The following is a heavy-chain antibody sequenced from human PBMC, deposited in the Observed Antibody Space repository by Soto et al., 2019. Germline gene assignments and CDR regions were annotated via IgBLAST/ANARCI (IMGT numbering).Heavy chain of an antibody. J-gene: IGHJ4*02. CDR3: AKGRGYSGYFNGETDS. Sequence: LRLSCAASGFTFSSYAMQWVRQAPGKGLEWVAIISYDGRNEDYADSVKGRFTISRDNSMSTLYLQMNSLRPEDTAVYYCAKGRGYSGYFNGETDSWGQGIMVTVSS. CDR1: GFTFSSYA. V-gene: IGHV3-30*04. CDR2: ISYDGRNE. D-gene: IGHD5-12*01.